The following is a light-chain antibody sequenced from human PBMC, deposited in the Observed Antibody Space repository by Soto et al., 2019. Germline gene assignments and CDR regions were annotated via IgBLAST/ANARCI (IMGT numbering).Light chain of an antibody. CDR3: QQSYSSPRT. CDR2: TTS. J-gene: IGKJ2*01. Sequence: DIQMTQSPSSLSASVGDRVTITCRASQSISTSLNWYQQKPGKAPNLLVYTTSSLQSGVPSRFSGSGSGTEFTLTITSLQPEDFATYYCQQSYSSPRTFGQGTKLEIK. V-gene: IGKV1-39*01. CDR1: QSISTS.